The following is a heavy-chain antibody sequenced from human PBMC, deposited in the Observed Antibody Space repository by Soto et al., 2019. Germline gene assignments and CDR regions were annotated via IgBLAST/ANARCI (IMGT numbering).Heavy chain of an antibody. J-gene: IGHJ4*02. CDR1: GGTFSSYA. V-gene: IGHV1-69*13. Sequence: GASVKVSCKASGGTFSSYAISWVRQAPGQGLEWMGGIIPIFGTANYAQKFQGRVTITADESTSTAYMELSSLRSEDTAVYYCARELTYYYDSSGYIFDYWGQGTLVTVSS. D-gene: IGHD3-22*01. CDR3: ARELTYYYDSSGYIFDY. CDR2: IIPIFGTA.